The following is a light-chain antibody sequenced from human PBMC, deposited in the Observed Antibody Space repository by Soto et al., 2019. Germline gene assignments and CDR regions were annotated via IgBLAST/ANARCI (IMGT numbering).Light chain of an antibody. Sequence: QSALTQPASVSGSPGQSITISCTGTSSDVGDYNYVSWYQHHPGKAPKLMIYDVTNRPSGVSNRFSGSKSGNTASLTISGLQAEDEADYYCSSYTSSSTFVFGGGTKLTVL. CDR1: SSDVGDYNY. CDR3: SSYTSSSTFV. V-gene: IGLV2-14*03. J-gene: IGLJ2*01. CDR2: DVT.